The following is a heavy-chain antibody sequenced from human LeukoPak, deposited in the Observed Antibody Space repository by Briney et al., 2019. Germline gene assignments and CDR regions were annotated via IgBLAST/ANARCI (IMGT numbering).Heavy chain of an antibody. CDR3: ARGGYSYGRGPNWFDP. D-gene: IGHD5-18*01. V-gene: IGHV4-59*12. CDR2: IYYSGST. CDR1: GFTFSIYA. J-gene: IGHJ5*02. Sequence: GSLRLSCVASGFTFSIYAMHWVRQAPGKGLEWIGYIYYSGSTNYNPSLKSRVTISVDTSKNQFSLKLSSVTAADTAVYYCARGGYSYGRGPNWFDPWGQGTLVTVSS.